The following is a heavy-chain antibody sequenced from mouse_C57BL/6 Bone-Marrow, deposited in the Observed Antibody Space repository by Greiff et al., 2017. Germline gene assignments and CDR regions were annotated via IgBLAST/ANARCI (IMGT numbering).Heavy chain of an antibody. CDR2: INPHNGGT. Sequence: EVKLQQSGPELVKPGASVKISCKASGYTFTDYYMNWVKQSHGKSLEWIGDINPHNGGTSYNQQFKGKATLTVDKSSSPAYMELRRLTSEDSAVYYWARVGGYPYWYCDVWGTGTTVTVSS. J-gene: IGHJ1*03. CDR1: GYTFTDYY. CDR3: ARVGGYPYWYCDV. V-gene: IGHV1-26*01. D-gene: IGHD2-2*01.